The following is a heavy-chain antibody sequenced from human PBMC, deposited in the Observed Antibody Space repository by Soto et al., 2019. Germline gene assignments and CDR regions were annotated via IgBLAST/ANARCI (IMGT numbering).Heavy chain of an antibody. J-gene: IGHJ1*01. CDR3: PKNSPAPRAEYSQP. D-gene: IGHD2-21*01. CDR1: GFTFSSYG. V-gene: IGHV3-30*18. CDR2: ISYDGSNK. Sequence: QVQLVESGGGVVQPGRSLRLSCAASGFTFSSYGMHWVRQAPGKGLEWVAVISYDGSNKYYADSVKGRFTISRDNSKNPLSLKIKRLRAEDTAGYYWPKNSPAPRAEYSQPWGQGTLVTLPS.